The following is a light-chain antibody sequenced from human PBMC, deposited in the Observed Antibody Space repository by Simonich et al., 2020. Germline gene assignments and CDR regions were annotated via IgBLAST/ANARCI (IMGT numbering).Light chain of an antibody. Sequence: IQLTQSPSFLSASVGDRVTITCRASQGISSYSAWYQQKPGKAPKPLIYAASTLQSGVPARFSGSGSGTEFTLTISSLQPEDFATYCCQQLNSYPPYTFGQGTKLEIK. J-gene: IGKJ2*01. CDR1: QGISSY. CDR2: AAS. V-gene: IGKV1-9*01. CDR3: QQLNSYPPYT.